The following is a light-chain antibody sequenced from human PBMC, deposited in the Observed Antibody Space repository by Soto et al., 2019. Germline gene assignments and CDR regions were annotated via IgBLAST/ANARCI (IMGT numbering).Light chain of an antibody. Sequence: EIVLTQSPGTLSLSPGERATLSSRPSQSVSSSYLAWYQQKPGQAPRLLIYGASSRATGIPDRFSGSGSGTDFTLTISRLEPEDFAVYYCQQYGSSPLITFGQGTRLEIK. CDR3: QQYGSSPLIT. J-gene: IGKJ5*01. CDR1: QSVSSSY. V-gene: IGKV3-20*01. CDR2: GAS.